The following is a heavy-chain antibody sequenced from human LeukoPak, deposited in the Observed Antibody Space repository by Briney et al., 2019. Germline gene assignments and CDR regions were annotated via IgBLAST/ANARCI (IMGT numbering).Heavy chain of an antibody. D-gene: IGHD3-10*01. J-gene: IGHJ4*02. V-gene: IGHV3-9*01. CDR1: GFSFDDHA. CDR2: ISYNSGDI. CDR3: AKDLEDIYGSGRGWFDY. Sequence: GGSLRLSCAASGFSFDDHAMYWVRQAPGKGLEWVSGISYNSGDIGYADSVKGRFTISRDNSKNTLYLQMNSLRAEDTAVYYCAKDLEDIYGSGRGWFDYWGQGTLVTVSS.